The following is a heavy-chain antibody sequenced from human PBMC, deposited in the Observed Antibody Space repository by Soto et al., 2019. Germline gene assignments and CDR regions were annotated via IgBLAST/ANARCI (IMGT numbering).Heavy chain of an antibody. CDR1: GYTFTSYG. Sequence: ASVKVSCKASGYTFTSYGISWVRQAPGQGLEWMGWISAYNGNTNYAQKLQGRVTMTTDTSTSTAYMELRSLRSDDTAVYYCASLHDTRLELLPRGGGGFDIWGQGTMVTVSS. CDR2: ISAYNGNT. V-gene: IGHV1-18*01. J-gene: IGHJ3*02. D-gene: IGHD1-26*01. CDR3: ASLHDTRLELLPRGGGGFDI.